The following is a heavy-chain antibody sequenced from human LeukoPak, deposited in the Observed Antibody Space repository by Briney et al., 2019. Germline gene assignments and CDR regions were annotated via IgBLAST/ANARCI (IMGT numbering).Heavy chain of an antibody. CDR3: AITDYYDSSGYCPY. J-gene: IGHJ4*02. V-gene: IGHV3-48*01. CDR2: ISSSSSTI. CDR1: GFTFSSYS. Sequence: PGGSLRLSCAASGFTFSSYSMNWVRQAPGKGLEWVSYISSSSSTIYYADSVKGRFTISRDNAKNSLYLQMNSLRAEDTAVYYCAITDYYDSSGYCPYWGQGTLVTVSS. D-gene: IGHD3-22*01.